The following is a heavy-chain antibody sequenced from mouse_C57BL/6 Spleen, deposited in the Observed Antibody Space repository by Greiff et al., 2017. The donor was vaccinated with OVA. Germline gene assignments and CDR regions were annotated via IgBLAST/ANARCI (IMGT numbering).Heavy chain of an antibody. J-gene: IGHJ2*01. CDR2: IYPGDGDT. CDR1: GYAFSSSW. Sequence: QVQLKESGPELVKPGASVKISCKASGYAFSSSWMNWVKQRPGKGLEWIGRIYPGDGDTNYNGKFKGKATLTADKSSSTAYMQLSSLTSEDSAVYFGARTAYEYDDYWGQGTTLTVSS. CDR3: ARTAYEYDDY. D-gene: IGHD2-4*01. V-gene: IGHV1-82*01.